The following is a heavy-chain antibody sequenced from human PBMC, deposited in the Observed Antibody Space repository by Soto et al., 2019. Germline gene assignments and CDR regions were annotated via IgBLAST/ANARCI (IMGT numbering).Heavy chain of an antibody. Sequence: GASVKVSCKASGGTFSSYAISWVRQAPGQGLEWMGGIIPIFGTANYAQKFQGRVTITADESTSTAYMELSSLRSEDTAVYYCARYRNRGERRFDPWGQGTLVTVSS. J-gene: IGHJ5*02. CDR2: IIPIFGTA. V-gene: IGHV1-69*13. D-gene: IGHD3-10*01. CDR1: GGTFSSYA. CDR3: ARYRNRGERRFDP.